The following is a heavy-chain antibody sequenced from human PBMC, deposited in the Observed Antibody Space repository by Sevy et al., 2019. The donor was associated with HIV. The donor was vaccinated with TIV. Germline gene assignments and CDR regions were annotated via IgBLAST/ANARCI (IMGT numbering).Heavy chain of an antibody. Sequence: GGSLRLSCAAPGFTFSSYSMNWVRQAPGKGLEWVSYISSSSSTIYYADSVKGRFTISRDNAKNSLYLQMNSLRDEDTAVYYCAREGYYYDSSGYSYYYMDVWGKGTTVTVSS. CDR3: AREGYYYDSSGYSYYYMDV. V-gene: IGHV3-48*02. CDR2: ISSSSSTI. CDR1: GFTFSSYS. J-gene: IGHJ6*03. D-gene: IGHD3-22*01.